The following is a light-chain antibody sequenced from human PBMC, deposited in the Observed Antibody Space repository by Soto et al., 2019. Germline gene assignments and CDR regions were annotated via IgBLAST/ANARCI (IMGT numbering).Light chain of an antibody. CDR3: QRYNNGTPVT. V-gene: IGKV1-27*01. CDR1: QDINNY. J-gene: IGKJ3*01. CDR2: AAS. Sequence: DIQMTQSPSSLSASVGDRVTITCRASQDINNYLAWYQQKPGKPPKLLIYAASTLQSGVPSRFRGGGSGTDFTLTINSLQPEDVATYYCQRYNNGTPVTFGPGTKV.